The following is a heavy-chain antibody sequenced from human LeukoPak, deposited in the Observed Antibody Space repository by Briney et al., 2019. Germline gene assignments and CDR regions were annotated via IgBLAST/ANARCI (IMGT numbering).Heavy chain of an antibody. D-gene: IGHD6-13*01. V-gene: IGHV1-2*02. Sequence: ASVKVSCKASGYTFTGYYMHWVRQAPGQGLEWMGWINPNSGGTNYAQKFQGRVTMTRDTSISTAYMELSRLRSDDTAVYYCAKPTRGYSSSWYAYWGQGTLVTVSS. CDR3: AKPTRGYSSSWYAY. CDR1: GYTFTGYY. J-gene: IGHJ4*02. CDR2: INPNSGGT.